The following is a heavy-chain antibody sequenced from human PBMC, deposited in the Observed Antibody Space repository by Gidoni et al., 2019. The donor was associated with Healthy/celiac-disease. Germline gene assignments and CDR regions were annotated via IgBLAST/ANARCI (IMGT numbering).Heavy chain of an antibody. Sequence: EVQLVASGGGLVQPGRSLRLYSAASGFTFDAYAMHWVRQAPGKGLEWVAGISWNSGSIGYADSVKGRFTISRDNAKNSLYLQMNSLRAEDTALYYCAKDMVTALYSSPLFDIWGQGTMVTVSS. D-gene: IGHD2-21*02. J-gene: IGHJ3*02. CDR2: ISWNSGSI. CDR3: AKDMVTALYSSPLFDI. CDR1: GFTFDAYA. V-gene: IGHV3-9*01.